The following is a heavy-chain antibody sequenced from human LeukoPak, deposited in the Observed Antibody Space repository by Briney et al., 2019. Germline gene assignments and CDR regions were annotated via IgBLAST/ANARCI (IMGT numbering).Heavy chain of an antibody. CDR1: GYTFNSYD. Sequence: GASVKVSCKASGYTFNSYDITWVRQAPGQGLEWVGIINANGASTSYTQKFQGRVTMTRDTSTSTVYMELSSLRSEDTAVYYCARDVISSSGYYLTDYYYDMDVWGQGTTVTVSS. V-gene: IGHV1-46*02. CDR3: ARDVISSSGYYLTDYYYDMDV. CDR2: INANGAST. D-gene: IGHD3-22*01. J-gene: IGHJ6*02.